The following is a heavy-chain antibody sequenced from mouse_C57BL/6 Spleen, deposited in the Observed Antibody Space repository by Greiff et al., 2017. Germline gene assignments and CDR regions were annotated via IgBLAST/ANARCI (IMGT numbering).Heavy chain of an antibody. CDR3: ARGIPPVYFDY. Sequence: QVQLQQPGAELVMPGASVKLSCKASGYTFTSYWMHWVKQRPGQGLEWIGEIDPSDSYTNYNQKFKGKSTLTVDKSSSTAYMQLSSLTSEDSAVDYCARGIPPVYFDYWGQGTTLTVSS. CDR2: IDPSDSYT. CDR1: GYTFTSYW. J-gene: IGHJ2*01. V-gene: IGHV1-69*01.